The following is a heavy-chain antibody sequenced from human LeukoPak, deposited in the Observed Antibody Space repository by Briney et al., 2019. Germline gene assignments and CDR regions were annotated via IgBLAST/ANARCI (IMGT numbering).Heavy chain of an antibody. Sequence: GRSLRLSCAASGFTFSSYGMHWVRQAPGKGLEWVAVISYDGSNKCYADSVKGRFTISRDNSKNTLYLQMNSLRAEDTAVYYCAKKSRVATMRFALDYWGQGTLVTVSS. D-gene: IGHD5-12*01. J-gene: IGHJ4*02. CDR3: AKKSRVATMRFALDY. CDR1: GFTFSSYG. CDR2: ISYDGSNK. V-gene: IGHV3-30*18.